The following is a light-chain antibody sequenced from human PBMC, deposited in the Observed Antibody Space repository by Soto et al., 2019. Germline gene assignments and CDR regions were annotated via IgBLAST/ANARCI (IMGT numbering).Light chain of an antibody. CDR2: WAS. J-gene: IGKJ4*01. CDR3: QQYNRRTLT. Sequence: DLVLTPSPDSLAVSLGASSSINCRSSQSVLYSSNNHNYLGWYLHKPGLHTRRLIYWASTRESGVPDRFSGCGWGTDFTLAISSVQAADVAVYYCQQYNRRTLTFGRGTKV. V-gene: IGKV4-1*01. CDR1: QSVLYSSNNHNY.